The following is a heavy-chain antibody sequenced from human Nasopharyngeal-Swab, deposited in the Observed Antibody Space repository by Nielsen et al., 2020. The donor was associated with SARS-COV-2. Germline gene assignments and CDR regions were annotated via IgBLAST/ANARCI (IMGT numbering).Heavy chain of an antibody. Sequence: GGSLRLSCAASGFTFSSYWMHWVRQAPGKGLVWVSRINSDGSSTSYADSVKGRFTISRDNAKTTLYLQMNSLRAEDTAVYYCARDRGYYDSSGYGAKQQNLYYYYYGMDVWGQGTTVTVSS. D-gene: IGHD3-22*01. V-gene: IGHV3-74*01. CDR1: GFTFSSYW. CDR3: ARDRGYYDSSGYGAKQQNLYYYYYGMDV. CDR2: INSDGSST. J-gene: IGHJ6*02.